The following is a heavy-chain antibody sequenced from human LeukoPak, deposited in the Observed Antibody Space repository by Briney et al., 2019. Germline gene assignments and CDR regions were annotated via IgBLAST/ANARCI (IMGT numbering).Heavy chain of an antibody. V-gene: IGHV3-48*03. D-gene: IGHD3-10*01. Sequence: PGGSLRLSCAASGFTYSSYEMNWVRQAPGKGLEWVSYISSSGSTIYYADSVKGRFTISRDNAKNSLYLQMNSLRAEDTAVYYCARVLTMVRGVDAFDIWGQGTMVTVSS. CDR1: GFTYSSYE. CDR2: ISSSGSTI. J-gene: IGHJ3*02. CDR3: ARVLTMVRGVDAFDI.